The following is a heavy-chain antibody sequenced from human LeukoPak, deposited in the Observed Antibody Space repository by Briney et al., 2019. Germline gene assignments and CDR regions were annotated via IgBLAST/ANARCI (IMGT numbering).Heavy chain of an antibody. Sequence: GGSLRLSCAASGFTFSSYDMTWVRQAPGKGLEWVSGISGSAGSKDYADSVKGRFTVSRDNSKNTLYLQMSSPRADDTAVYYCAKGSGAYAYLFDYWGRGTLVTVSS. CDR3: AKGSGAYAYLFDY. CDR2: ISGSAGSK. V-gene: IGHV3-23*01. J-gene: IGHJ4*02. CDR1: GFTFSSYD. D-gene: IGHD2-15*01.